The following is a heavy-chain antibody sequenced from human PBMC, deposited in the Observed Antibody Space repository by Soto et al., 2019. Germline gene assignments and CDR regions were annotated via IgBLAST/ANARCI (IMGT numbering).Heavy chain of an antibody. D-gene: IGHD6-13*01. Sequence: QVQLVQSGAEVKKPGASVKVSCKASGYTFTSYYMHWVRQAPGQGPAWMGIINVSGGSAIYAPTFQGRVTMTRATSTSTVYMELSSLRSEDTAVYYCTRGIAAAGTAWFDPWGQGTLVTVSS. V-gene: IGHV1-46*03. CDR2: INVSGGSA. J-gene: IGHJ5*02. CDR3: TRGIAAAGTAWFDP. CDR1: GYTFTSYY.